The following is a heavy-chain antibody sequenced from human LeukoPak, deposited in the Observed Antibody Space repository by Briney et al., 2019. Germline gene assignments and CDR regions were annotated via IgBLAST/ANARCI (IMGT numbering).Heavy chain of an antibody. D-gene: IGHD6-6*01. J-gene: IGHJ4*02. CDR2: ISGSAGST. CDR3: AKFGAALPQKRLGTNTFDY. CDR1: GFTFSSYA. Sequence: GGSLRLSCAASGFTFSSYAMSWVRQAPGKGLEWVSAISGSAGSTYYADSVMGRFTISRDNSKNTLYLQMNSLRAEDTAVYYCAKFGAALPQKRLGTNTFDYWGQGTLVTVSS. V-gene: IGHV3-23*01.